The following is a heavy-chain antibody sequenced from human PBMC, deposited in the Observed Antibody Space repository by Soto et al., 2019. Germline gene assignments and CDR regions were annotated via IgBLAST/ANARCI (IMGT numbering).Heavy chain of an antibody. D-gene: IGHD2-2*01. CDR1: GFTFSSYG. CDR3: ARDMRLYCSSTSCAEFGESDYFDY. CDR2: IWYDGSNK. Sequence: QVQLVESGGGVVQPGRSLRLSCAASGFTFSSYGMHWVRQAPGKGLEWVAVIWYDGSNKYYADSVKGRFTISRDNSKNTLYLQMNSLRAEDTAVYYCARDMRLYCSSTSCAEFGESDYFDYWGQGTLVTVSS. V-gene: IGHV3-33*01. J-gene: IGHJ4*02.